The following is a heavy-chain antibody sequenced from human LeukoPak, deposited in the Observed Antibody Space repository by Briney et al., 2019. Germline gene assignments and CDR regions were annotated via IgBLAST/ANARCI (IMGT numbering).Heavy chain of an antibody. D-gene: IGHD7-27*01. Sequence: PGGSLRLSCAASGFSFSENWMSWVRQAPGKGPEWVANIRPDGNVAFHVDFVKGRFSISRDNAKNTLYLQMNGLRVEDTALYYCARDDHWGWDKWGRGILVTVSS. V-gene: IGHV3-7*01. CDR3: ARDDHWGWDK. J-gene: IGHJ4*02. CDR1: GFSFSENW. CDR2: IRPDGNVA.